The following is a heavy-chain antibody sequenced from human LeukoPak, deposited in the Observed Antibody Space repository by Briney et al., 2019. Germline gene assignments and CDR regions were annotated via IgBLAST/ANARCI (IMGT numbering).Heavy chain of an antibody. CDR3: ARVHTALVTFDF. CDR2: INPNSGGT. J-gene: IGHJ4*02. D-gene: IGHD5-18*01. Sequence: ASVKVSCQASGYTFTGYYIHWVRQAPGQGLGWMGWINPNSGGTIYAQKFQGRVTMTRDTSISTAYMELSRLKSDDTAVYYCARVHTALVTFDFWGQGTLVTVSS. V-gene: IGHV1-2*02. CDR1: GYTFTGYY.